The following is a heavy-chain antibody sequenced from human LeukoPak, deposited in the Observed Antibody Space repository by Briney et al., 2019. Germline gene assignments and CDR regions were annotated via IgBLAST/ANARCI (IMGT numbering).Heavy chain of an antibody. V-gene: IGHV4-39*07. J-gene: IGHJ4*02. CDR3: ARKAPYYSDGSGTLGTYYFDN. D-gene: IGHD3-22*01. CDR1: GGSIGSSSYY. CDR2: IYYSGST. Sequence: SETLSLTCTVSGGSIGSSSYYWGWIRQPPGKGLEWIGSIYYSGSTYYNPSLKSRVTISVDTSKNQFSLKLSSVTAADTAVYYCARKAPYYSDGSGTLGTYYFDNWGQGTLVTVSS.